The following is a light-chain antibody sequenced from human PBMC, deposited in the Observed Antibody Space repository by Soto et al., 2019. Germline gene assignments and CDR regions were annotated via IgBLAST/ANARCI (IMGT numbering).Light chain of an antibody. CDR2: DAS. Sequence: IVLTQSPATLSLSPGERANLSCQASQSVSSHLAWYQQKPGQAPRLLIYDASNRATGIPARFSGSGSGTDFTLTISSLEPEDFAVYYCQQRSNWPITFGQGTRLEIK. V-gene: IGKV3-11*01. CDR1: QSVSSH. J-gene: IGKJ5*01. CDR3: QQRSNWPIT.